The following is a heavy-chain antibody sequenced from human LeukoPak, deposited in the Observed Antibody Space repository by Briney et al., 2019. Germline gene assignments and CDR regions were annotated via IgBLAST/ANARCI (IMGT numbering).Heavy chain of an antibody. CDR3: ASQEMATAYFDY. CDR1: GGSISSYC. J-gene: IGHJ4*02. Sequence: SETLSLTCTVSGGSISSYCWSWIRQPPGKGLEWIGYIYYSGSTNYNPSLKSRVTISVDTSKNQFSLKLSSVTAADTAVYYCASQEMATAYFDYWGQGTLVTVSS. CDR2: IYYSGST. V-gene: IGHV4-59*08. D-gene: IGHD5-24*01.